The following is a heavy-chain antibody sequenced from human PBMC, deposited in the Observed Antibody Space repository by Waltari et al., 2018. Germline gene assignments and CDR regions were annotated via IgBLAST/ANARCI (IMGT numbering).Heavy chain of an antibody. V-gene: IGHV3-7*01. Sequence: EVQLVESGGGLVQPGGSLRLSCAASGFTFSSYWMSWVRKAPGKGLAWVANIKPDVSENYYVASVKGRFTISRDNAKNSLYLQMNSLRAEDTAVYYCARDEESVAVAVRFDYWGQGTLVTVSS. CDR2: IKPDVSEN. CDR3: ARDEESVAVAVRFDY. D-gene: IGHD6-19*01. J-gene: IGHJ4*02. CDR1: GFTFSSYW.